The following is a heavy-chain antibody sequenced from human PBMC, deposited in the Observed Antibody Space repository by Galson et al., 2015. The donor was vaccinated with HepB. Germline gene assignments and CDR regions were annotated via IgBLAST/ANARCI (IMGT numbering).Heavy chain of an antibody. CDR3: ARVLSGAAARPWWFAP. CDR1: GFTFSDYY. Sequence: SPRLSCAASGFTFSDYYMTWIRQAPGKGLEWVSYISSSGTIIYDADSVRGRFTISRDNAKNSLYLQMNSLTAEDTAIYYCARVLSGAAARPWWFAPWGQGTLVTVSS. J-gene: IGHJ5*02. CDR2: ISSSGTII. D-gene: IGHD6-13*01. V-gene: IGHV3-11*01.